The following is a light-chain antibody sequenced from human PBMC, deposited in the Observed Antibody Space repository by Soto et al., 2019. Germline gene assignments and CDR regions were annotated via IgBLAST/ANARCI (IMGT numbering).Light chain of an antibody. V-gene: IGKV1-33*01. CDR2: DAS. Sequence: DIQMTQSPSSLSASVRDRVTITYKASQNINNYLSWNQQKPGRDPXLPIYDASNLEEGVPARLRGSGSGTYFSFTISRLQPDEIATTYSQQYENLPTLGQGTRLE. CDR1: QNINNY. J-gene: IGKJ5*01. CDR3: QQYENLPT.